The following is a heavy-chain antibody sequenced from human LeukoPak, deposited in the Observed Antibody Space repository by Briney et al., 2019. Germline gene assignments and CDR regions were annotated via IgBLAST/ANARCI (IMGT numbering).Heavy chain of an antibody. J-gene: IGHJ4*02. V-gene: IGHV4-39*07. CDR3: ARSRSSGWYGGIDY. CDR1: GGSISSSSYY. D-gene: IGHD6-19*01. CDR2: IYYSGST. Sequence: SETLSLTCTVSGGSISSSSYYWGWIRQPPGKGLEWIGSIYYSGSTYYNPSLESRVTISVDTSKNQFSLKLSSVTAADTAVYYCARSRSSGWYGGIDYWGQGTLVTVSS.